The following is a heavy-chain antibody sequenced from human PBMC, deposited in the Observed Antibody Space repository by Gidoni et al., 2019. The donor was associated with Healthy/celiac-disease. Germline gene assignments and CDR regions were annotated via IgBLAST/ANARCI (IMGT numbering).Heavy chain of an antibody. D-gene: IGHD2-15*01. CDR3: AKGWSDYYYYMDV. V-gene: IGHV3-43*01. Sequence: EVQLVESGGVVVQPGGSLRLSCAASGFTFDDYTMHWVRQAPGKGLEWVSLISWDGGSTYYADSVKGRFTISRDNSKNSLYLQMNSLRTEDTALYYCAKGWSDYYYYMDVWGKGTTVTVSS. CDR1: GFTFDDYT. J-gene: IGHJ6*03. CDR2: ISWDGGST.